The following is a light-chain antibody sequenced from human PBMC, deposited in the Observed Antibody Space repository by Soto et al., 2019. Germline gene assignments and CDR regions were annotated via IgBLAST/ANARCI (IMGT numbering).Light chain of an antibody. Sequence: EIVLTQSPGTLSLSPGERASLSCRASQGISSSYLGWYQQKPGQALRLLIYGASSRATGIPDRFSGSGSGTEFTLTISRLEPEDFAVYYCQQYVGSPPLTFGGGTKVEIK. V-gene: IGKV3-20*01. CDR3: QQYVGSPPLT. CDR1: QGISSSY. CDR2: GAS. J-gene: IGKJ4*01.